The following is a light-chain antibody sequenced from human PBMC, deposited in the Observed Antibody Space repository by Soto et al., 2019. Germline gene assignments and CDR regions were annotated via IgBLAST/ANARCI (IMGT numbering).Light chain of an antibody. V-gene: IGKV3-20*01. J-gene: IGKJ2*01. Sequence: EVVLTQSPDTLSLSPGERATLSCRASQSVSSDYLVWYQQKPGQAPRLLIYGASSRATGIPDRFSGSGSGTDFTLTISRLEPEDFATYFCQQSYSAQYTFGQGTKLEIK. CDR2: GAS. CDR1: QSVSSDY. CDR3: QQSYSAQYT.